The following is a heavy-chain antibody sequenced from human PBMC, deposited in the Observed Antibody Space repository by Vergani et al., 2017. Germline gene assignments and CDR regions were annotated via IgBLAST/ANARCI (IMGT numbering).Heavy chain of an antibody. J-gene: IGHJ6*02. V-gene: IGHV1-18*04. CDR1: GYTFTSYG. Sequence: QVQLVQSGAEVKKPGASVKVSCKASGYTFTSYGISWVRQAPGQGLEWMGWISAYNGNTNYAQKLQGRVIMTTDTSTSTAYMELTSLRSQDTAVYYCARDPRGYGGDPEDYYYGMDVWGQGTTVTVSS. CDR3: ARDPRGYGGDPEDYYYGMDV. CDR2: ISAYNGNT. D-gene: IGHD2-21*02.